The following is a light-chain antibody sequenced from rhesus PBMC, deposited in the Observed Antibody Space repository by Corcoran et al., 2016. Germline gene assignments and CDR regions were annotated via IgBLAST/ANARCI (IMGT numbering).Light chain of an antibody. Sequence: DIQMTQSPSSLSASVGDRVTITCRASRVITNDSAWYQQKPGKTPQLLIYGASSLQSGVPSRFSGRGSGTDFTLTISCLQSDDFATYYCQHYYNAPWTFGQGTRVYIK. V-gene: IGKV1-80*01. CDR1: RVITND. CDR3: QHYYNAPWT. J-gene: IGKJ1*01. CDR2: GAS.